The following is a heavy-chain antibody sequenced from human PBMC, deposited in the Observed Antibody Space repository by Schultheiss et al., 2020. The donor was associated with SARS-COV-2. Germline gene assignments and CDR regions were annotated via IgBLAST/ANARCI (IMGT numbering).Heavy chain of an antibody. V-gene: IGHV4-34*01. CDR1: GGSFSGYY. CDR3: ARDGGGSYDAFDI. J-gene: IGHJ3*02. D-gene: IGHD1-26*01. Sequence: SQTLSLTCAVYGGSFSGYYWSWIRQPPGKGLEWIGEINHSGSTNYNPSLKSRVTISVDTSKNQFSLKLSSVTAADTAVYYCARDGGGSYDAFDIWGQGTMVTVSS. CDR2: INHSGST.